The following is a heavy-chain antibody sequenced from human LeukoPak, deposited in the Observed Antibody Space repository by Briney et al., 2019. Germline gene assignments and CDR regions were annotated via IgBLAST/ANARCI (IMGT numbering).Heavy chain of an antibody. CDR3: LIAAPGKNYIDY. CDR1: GYTFTSYF. Sequence: ASVKVSCKASGYTFTSYFVTWVRQAPGQGLEWMGWINTNTGNPTYAQGLTGRFVFSLDTSVSTAYLQISSLQAEDTAVYYCLIAAPGKNYIDYWGQGTPVTVSS. D-gene: IGHD6-13*01. J-gene: IGHJ4*02. V-gene: IGHV7-4-1*02. CDR2: INTNTGNP.